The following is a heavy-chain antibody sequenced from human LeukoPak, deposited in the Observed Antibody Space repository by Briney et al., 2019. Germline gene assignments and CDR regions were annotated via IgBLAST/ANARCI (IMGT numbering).Heavy chain of an antibody. CDR2: IYDTGTPT. Sequence: SETLSFTCTVAGGSISGFVWSWIRQPPGEGLDYIGFIYDTGTPTNYNPLLKSRVTLSVDTSKNRFSLNLKSVTAADTAVYYCARLTKGEQWLAYYFDYWGQGALVTVSS. CDR3: ARLTKGEQWLAYYFDY. V-gene: IGHV4-59*08. CDR1: GGSISGFV. D-gene: IGHD6-19*01. J-gene: IGHJ4*02.